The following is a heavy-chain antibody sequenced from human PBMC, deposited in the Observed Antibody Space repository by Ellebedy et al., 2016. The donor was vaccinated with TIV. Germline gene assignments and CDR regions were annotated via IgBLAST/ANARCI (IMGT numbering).Heavy chain of an antibody. CDR2: IKQDGSEK. J-gene: IGHJ3*01. D-gene: IGHD1-26*01. CDR1: GFTFSSYW. V-gene: IGHV3-7*01. CDR3: ARAIGSGSSL. Sequence: GGSLRLXXAGSGFTFSSYWMSWVRQDPGKGLEWVANIKQDGSEKYYVDSVKGRFTISRDNAENSLYLQMNSLRADDTAVYYCARAIGSGSSLWGQGTMVTVSS.